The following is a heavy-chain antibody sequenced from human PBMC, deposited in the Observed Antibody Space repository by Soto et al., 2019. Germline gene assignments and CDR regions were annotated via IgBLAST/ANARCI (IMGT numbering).Heavy chain of an antibody. CDR3: ARLSPDLGSGYPPPRAIVNYYYYGMDV. J-gene: IGHJ6*01. V-gene: IGHV1-69*01. D-gene: IGHD3-3*01. Sequence: QVQLVQSGAEVKKPGSSVKVSCKASGGTFSSYAISWVRQAPGQGLEWMGGIIPIFGTANYAQKFQGRVTITADESTSTAYMELSSLRSEDTAVYYCARLSPDLGSGYPPPRAIVNYYYYGMDVW. CDR2: IIPIFGTA. CDR1: GGTFSSYA.